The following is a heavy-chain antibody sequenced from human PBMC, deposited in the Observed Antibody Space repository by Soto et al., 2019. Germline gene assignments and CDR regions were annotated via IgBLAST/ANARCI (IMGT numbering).Heavy chain of an antibody. CDR3: AKARYYDSTGYLYYFDY. Sequence: GGSLRLSCAASGFTFSSYAMSWVRQAPGKGLEWVSSISGSGGSTYYTDSVKGRFTISRDNSKNTLYLQMNSLRAEDTAVYYCAKARYYDSTGYLYYFDYWGQGTLVTVSS. CDR2: ISGSGGST. J-gene: IGHJ4*02. CDR1: GFTFSSYA. V-gene: IGHV3-23*01. D-gene: IGHD3-22*01.